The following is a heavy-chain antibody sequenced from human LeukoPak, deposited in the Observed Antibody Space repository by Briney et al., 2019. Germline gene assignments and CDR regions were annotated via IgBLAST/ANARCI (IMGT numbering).Heavy chain of an antibody. CDR2: ISYDGSKK. V-gene: IGHV3-30*03. D-gene: IGHD6-19*01. CDR1: GFTFSNHA. J-gene: IGHJ4*02. Sequence: GGSLRLSCAASGFTFSNHAIHWVRQAPGKGLEWVAVISYDGSKKYFADSVKGRFTISRDNSKNAAYLQMNSLRDEDTAVYYCARHGLDQEYSSGWYYFDYWGQGTLVTVSS. CDR3: ARHGLDQEYSSGWYYFDY.